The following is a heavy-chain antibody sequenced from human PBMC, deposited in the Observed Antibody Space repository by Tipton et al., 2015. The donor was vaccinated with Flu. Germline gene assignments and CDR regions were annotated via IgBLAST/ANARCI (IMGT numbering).Heavy chain of an antibody. V-gene: IGHV4-59*08. J-gene: IGHJ5*02. Sequence: TLSLTCSVSGGSNNYYLSWFRQPPGKELEWIGRVYYSGNPYYNPSLKNRVVILVDTSKNQFSLKLTSATAADTATYYCAKVEGSFEQGHCIGPDCWIDAWGQGTLVTVSS. D-gene: IGHD2-15*01. CDR2: VYYSGNP. CDR1: GGSNNYY. CDR3: AKVEGSFEQGHCIGPDCWIDA.